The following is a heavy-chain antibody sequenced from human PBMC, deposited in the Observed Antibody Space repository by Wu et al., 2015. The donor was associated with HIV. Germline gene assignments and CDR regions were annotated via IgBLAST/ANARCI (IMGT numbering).Heavy chain of an antibody. D-gene: IGHD6-19*01. Sequence: QVQLVQSGAEVKKPGASVKVSCKASGYTFTSYYMHWVRQAPGQGLEWMGIINPSGGSTSYAQKFQGRVTMTRDTSTSTVYMELSSLRSEDTAVYYCARDPRPGIAVAGTVDYWGQGTLVTVSS. J-gene: IGHJ4*02. CDR1: GYTFTSYY. V-gene: IGHV1-46*01. CDR2: INPSGGST. CDR3: ARDPRPGIAVAGTVDY.